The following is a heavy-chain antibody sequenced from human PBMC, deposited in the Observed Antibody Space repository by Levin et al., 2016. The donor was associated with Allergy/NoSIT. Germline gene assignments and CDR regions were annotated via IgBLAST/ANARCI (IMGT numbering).Heavy chain of an antibody. J-gene: IGHJ6*03. CDR1: GYIFTDFW. CDR3: ARHGPGLEYYNRYYYMDV. CDR2: IYGGDSDT. V-gene: IGHV5-51*01. D-gene: IGHD2/OR15-2a*01. Sequence: GESLKISCQTSGYIFTDFWIGWVRQVPGKGLEWIGLIYGGDSDTKYSPSFQGQVTISADKSSSTVYLEWSRLRTSDTAIYYCARHGPGLEYYNRYYYMDVWGEGTTVSVS.